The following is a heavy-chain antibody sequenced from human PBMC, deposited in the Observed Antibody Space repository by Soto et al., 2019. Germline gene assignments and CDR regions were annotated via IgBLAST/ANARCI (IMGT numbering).Heavy chain of an antibody. CDR3: ARIGKDFWSGLGDAFDI. V-gene: IGHV1-8*02. CDR2: MNPISGNT. D-gene: IGHD3-3*01. Sequence: ASVKVSCKASGGTFSSYAISWVRQAPGQGLEWMGWMNPISGNTGYAQKFQGRVTMTRNNSTSTAYMELSSLRSEDTAVYYCARIGKDFWSGLGDAFDIWGQGTMVTVSS. J-gene: IGHJ3*02. CDR1: GGTFSSYA.